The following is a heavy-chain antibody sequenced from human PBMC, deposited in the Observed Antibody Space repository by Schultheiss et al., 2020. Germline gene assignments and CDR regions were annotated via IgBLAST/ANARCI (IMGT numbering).Heavy chain of an antibody. D-gene: IGHD1-26*01. CDR2: IYWDDDK. J-gene: IGHJ1*01. CDR3: AHVRRSAEYFQH. V-gene: IGHV2-5*02. CDR1: GFSLSTSGVG. Sequence: SGPTLVKPTQTLTLTCTFSGFSLSTSGVGVGWIRQPPGKALEWLSLIYWDDDKRYSPSLKSRLTITKDTSKNQVVLTMTNMDPVDTATYYCAHVRRSAEYFQHWGQGTLVTVSS.